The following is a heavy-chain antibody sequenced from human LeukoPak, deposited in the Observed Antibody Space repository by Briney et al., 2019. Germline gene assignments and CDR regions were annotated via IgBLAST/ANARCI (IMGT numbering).Heavy chain of an antibody. CDR1: GFTFSSYS. V-gene: IGHV3-48*02. J-gene: IGHJ4*02. CDR2: ITSSSRTI. Sequence: GGSLRLSCVASGFTFSSYSLNWVHQAPGKGLEWISYITSSSRTIYYADSVKGRFTISRDNAKNSLYLQMNSLRHEDTAVYYCARGVIDGYIPAADYWGQGTLVTVSS. D-gene: IGHD5-24*01. CDR3: ARGVIDGYIPAADY.